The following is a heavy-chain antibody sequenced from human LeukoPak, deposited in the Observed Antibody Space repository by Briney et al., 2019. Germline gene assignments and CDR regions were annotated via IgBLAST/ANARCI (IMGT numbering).Heavy chain of an antibody. D-gene: IGHD4-17*01. CDR3: ARGPDYGDYSTVDYYYYYMDV. J-gene: IGHJ6*03. CDR2: IYYSGST. CDR1: GGSISSSSYY. Sequence: SETLSLTCTVSGGSISSSSYYWGWIRQPPGKGLEWIGSIYYSGSTYYNPSLKSRVTISVDTSKNQFSLKLSSVTAADTAVYYCARGPDYGDYSTVDYYYYYMDVWGKGTTVTVSS. V-gene: IGHV4-39*07.